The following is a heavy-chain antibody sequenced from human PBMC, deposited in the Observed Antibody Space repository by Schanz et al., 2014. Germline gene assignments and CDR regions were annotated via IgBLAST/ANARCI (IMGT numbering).Heavy chain of an antibody. CDR3: VREGSTTPVAGLRSFDWLGRFDS. CDR1: GFSFSDHA. CDR2: VRKKEFSDDTE. V-gene: IGHV3-72*01. J-gene: IGHJ4*02. D-gene: IGHD3-9*01. Sequence: EVQLVESGGGLVQPGGSLRLSCAASGFSFSDHAMDWVRQAAGKGLEWVGRVRKKEFSDDTEEYAASVRGRFTISRDDSKNVVNLQMNGLKTEDTAMYYCVREGSTTPVAGLRSFDWLGRFDSWGQGTLXTVSS.